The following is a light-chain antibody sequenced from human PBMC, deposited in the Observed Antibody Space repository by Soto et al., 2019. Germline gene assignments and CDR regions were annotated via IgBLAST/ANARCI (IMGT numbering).Light chain of an antibody. CDR2: DVS. CDR1: SSDVGGYNY. Sequence: QSALTQPASVSGSPGQSITISCTGTSSDVGGYNYVSWYQQYPGKVPKLMMDDVSYRPSGVSNRFSGSKSGNTASLTISGLQAEDEADYYCSSYTSSSTYVFGTGTKLTVL. J-gene: IGLJ1*01. V-gene: IGLV2-14*01. CDR3: SSYTSSSTYV.